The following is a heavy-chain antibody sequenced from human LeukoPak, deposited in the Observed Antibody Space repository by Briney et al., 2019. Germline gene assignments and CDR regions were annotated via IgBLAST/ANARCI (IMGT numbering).Heavy chain of an antibody. V-gene: IGHV1-18*01. CDR2: ISAYNGNT. CDR1: GYTFTSYG. Sequence: GASVKVSCKASGYTFTSYGISWVRQAPGQGLEWMGWISAYNGNTNYAQKLQGRVTMATDTSTSTAYMELRSLRSDDTAVYYCARERYYYDSSGYYYADYWGQGTLVTVSS. D-gene: IGHD3-22*01. CDR3: ARERYYYDSSGYYYADY. J-gene: IGHJ4*02.